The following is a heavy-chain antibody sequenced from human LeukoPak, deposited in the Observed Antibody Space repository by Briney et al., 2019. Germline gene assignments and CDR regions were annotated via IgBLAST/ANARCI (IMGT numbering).Heavy chain of an antibody. D-gene: IGHD2-2*01. V-gene: IGHV3-21*01. Sequence: GGSQRLSCVASEFTLSDYTMNWVRQAPGKGMEWVSSISSRSSFIYYADSVRGRFTISRDNARNSVYLQMDSLRAEDTAVYFCARDWARTGYCSSANCPDAFDLWGKGTMVTVSS. J-gene: IGHJ3*01. CDR2: ISSRSSFI. CDR1: EFTLSDYT. CDR3: ARDWARTGYCSSANCPDAFDL.